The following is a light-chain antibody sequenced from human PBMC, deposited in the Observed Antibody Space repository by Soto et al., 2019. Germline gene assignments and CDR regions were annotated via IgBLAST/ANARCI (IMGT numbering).Light chain of an antibody. CDR3: QQFNSYPLT. J-gene: IGKJ4*01. CDR1: QGISSA. V-gene: IGKV1-13*02. CDR2: DAS. Sequence: AIQLTQSPSSLSASVGDRVTITCRASQGISSALAWYRQQPGKAPNLLIYDASTLESGVPSRFSGSGSWTDFTLTISSLQPEDFATYYCQQFNSYPLTFGGGTKVEIK.